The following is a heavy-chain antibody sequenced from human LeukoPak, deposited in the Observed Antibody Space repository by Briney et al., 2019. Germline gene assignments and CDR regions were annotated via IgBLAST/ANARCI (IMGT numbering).Heavy chain of an antibody. CDR1: GFTFSSYG. Sequence: GGSLRLSCAASGFTFSSYGMHWVRQAPGKGLEWVAVISYDGSNKYYADSVKGRFTISRDNSKNTLYLQMNSLRAEDTAVYYCAKDCRYYFDYWGQRTLVTVSS. CDR2: ISYDGSNK. V-gene: IGHV3-30*18. J-gene: IGHJ4*02. CDR3: AKDCRYYFDY.